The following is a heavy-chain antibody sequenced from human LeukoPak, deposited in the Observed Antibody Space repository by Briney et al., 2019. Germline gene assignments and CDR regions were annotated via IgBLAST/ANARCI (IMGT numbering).Heavy chain of an antibody. CDR3: ARGSTGTYYYDSSGYGALDY. D-gene: IGHD3-22*01. CDR2: IYHSGST. CDR1: GGSISTYY. Sequence: SETLSLTCTVSGGSISTYYWSWIRQPPGKGLEWIGYIYHSGSTYYNPSLKSRVTISVDRSKNQFSLKLSSVTAADTAVYYCARGSTGTYYYDSSGYGALDYWGQGTLVTVSS. J-gene: IGHJ4*02. V-gene: IGHV4-59*12.